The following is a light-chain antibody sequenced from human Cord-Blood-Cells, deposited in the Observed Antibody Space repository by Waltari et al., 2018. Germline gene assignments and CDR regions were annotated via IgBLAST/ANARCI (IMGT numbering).Light chain of an antibody. CDR3: SSYTSSSTYV. CDR2: DVS. V-gene: IGLV2-14*01. J-gene: IGLJ1*01. Sequence: QSALTQPASVSASPAQSITISCTGTSSYAGGYNYVSWYQQHPGKAPKLMIYDVSNRPSGVSNRCSGSKSGNTASLTISGLQAEDEADYYCSSYTSSSTYVFGTGTKVTVL. CDR1: SSYAGGYNY.